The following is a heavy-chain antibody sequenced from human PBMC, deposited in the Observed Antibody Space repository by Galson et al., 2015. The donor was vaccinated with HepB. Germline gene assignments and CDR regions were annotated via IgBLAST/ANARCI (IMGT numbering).Heavy chain of an antibody. J-gene: IGHJ3*01. CDR1: GYSFTSHW. CDR3: ARPQPTVVSPADTLDV. V-gene: IGHV5-51*01. Sequence: QSGAEVKKPGESLKISCKASGYSFTSHWIGWVRQVPGKGLEWMGVIYPGDSETTYSPSFEGQVTISADRSITTAYLQWSSLKASDTAVYYCARPQPTVVSPADTLDVWGQGTMVIVSS. D-gene: IGHD3-22*01. CDR2: IYPGDSET.